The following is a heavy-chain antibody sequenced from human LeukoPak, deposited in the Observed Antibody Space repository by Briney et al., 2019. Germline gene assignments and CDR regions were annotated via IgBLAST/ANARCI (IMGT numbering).Heavy chain of an antibody. CDR3: ARQQYYDSSGYFPIDY. Sequence: SETLSLTCTVSGGSTSSSSYYWGWIRQPPGKGLEWIGSIYYSGSTYYNPSLKSRVTISVDTSKNQFSLKLSSVTAADTAVYYCARQQYYDSSGYFPIDYWGQGTLVTVSS. V-gene: IGHV4-39*01. J-gene: IGHJ4*02. CDR2: IYYSGST. CDR1: GGSTSSSSYY. D-gene: IGHD3-22*01.